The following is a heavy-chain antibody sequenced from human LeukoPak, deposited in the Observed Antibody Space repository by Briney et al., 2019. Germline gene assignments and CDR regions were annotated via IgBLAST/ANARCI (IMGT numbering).Heavy chain of an antibody. V-gene: IGHV3-49*04. CDR1: GFIFGDHA. J-gene: IGHJ6*02. D-gene: IGHD1-1*01. CDR2: IRSVAYGETT. Sequence: GGSLRLSCTASGFIFGDHAMTWVRQAPGGGLQWVGFIRSVAYGETTVYAASVQGRFTISRDNSKSIAYLQMNSLKTEDTGVYYCARGPIQLWLHNAMDVWGQGTTVIVSS. CDR3: ARGPIQLWLHNAMDV.